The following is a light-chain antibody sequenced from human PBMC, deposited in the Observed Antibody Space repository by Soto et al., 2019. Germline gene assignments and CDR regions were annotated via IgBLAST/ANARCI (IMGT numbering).Light chain of an antibody. Sequence: DIQMTQSPSSVSASVGDRVTITCRASQGIGSWLGWYQQKPGKAPKLLIYAAASLPSGVPSRFSATFSGTEFTLTISSLQPEDLATYFCQQDNSFPLTFGPGTKVDLK. CDR2: AAA. V-gene: IGKV1-12*01. CDR1: QGIGSW. J-gene: IGKJ3*01. CDR3: QQDNSFPLT.